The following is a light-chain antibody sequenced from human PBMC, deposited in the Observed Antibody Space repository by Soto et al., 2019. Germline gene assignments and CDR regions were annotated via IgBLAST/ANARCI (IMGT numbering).Light chain of an antibody. CDR1: SSDVGGYNY. CDR2: EVT. CDR3: SSFAGGGNPVL. J-gene: IGLJ2*01. V-gene: IGLV2-8*01. Sequence: QSALTQPPSASGSLRQSVTISCTGTSSDVGGYNYVSWHQQHPGKAPKLMIYEVTKRPSGVPDRFSGCKSGNTASLTVSGLQAEDEADYYCSSFAGGGNPVLFGGGTKLTVL.